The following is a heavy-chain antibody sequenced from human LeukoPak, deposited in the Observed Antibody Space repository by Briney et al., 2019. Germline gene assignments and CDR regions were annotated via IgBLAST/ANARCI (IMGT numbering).Heavy chain of an antibody. D-gene: IGHD4-17*01. CDR2: IYYSGST. CDR3: ARGGTTVTPGLLWFDP. CDR1: GGSISSHY. J-gene: IGHJ5*02. V-gene: IGHV4-59*11. Sequence: SETLSLTCSVSGGSISSHYWSWTRQPRGKGLEWIGYIYYSGSTKYNPSLKSRVTISVDTSKNQFSLKLGSVTAADTAVYYCARGGTTVTPGLLWFDPWGQGTLVTVSS.